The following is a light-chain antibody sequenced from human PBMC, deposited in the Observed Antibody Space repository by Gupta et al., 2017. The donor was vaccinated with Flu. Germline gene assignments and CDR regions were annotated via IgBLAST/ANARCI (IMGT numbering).Light chain of an antibody. CDR2: GAS. J-gene: IGKJ3*01. Sequence: GDRVTITCRASQGISSLLTWYQQKRGKAPKLLIYGASTLHSGVPSRFSGSGSGTEFTLTISSLQPEDFATYYCQQLNSYPRTFGPGTKVDVK. V-gene: IGKV1-9*01. CDR3: QQLNSYPRT. CDR1: QGISSL.